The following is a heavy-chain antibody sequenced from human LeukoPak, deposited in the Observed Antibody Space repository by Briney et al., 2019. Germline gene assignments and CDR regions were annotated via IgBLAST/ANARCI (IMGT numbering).Heavy chain of an antibody. V-gene: IGHV1-46*01. Sequence: ASVKVSCKASGYTFTSYGISWVRQAPGQGLEWMGIINPSGGSTSYAQKFQGRVTMTRDTSTSTVYMELSSLRSEDTAVYYCARGDMLGGAVAGTRYAFDIWGQGTMVTVSS. CDR3: ARGDMLGGAVAGTRYAFDI. J-gene: IGHJ3*02. CDR2: INPSGGST. D-gene: IGHD6-19*01. CDR1: GYTFTSYG.